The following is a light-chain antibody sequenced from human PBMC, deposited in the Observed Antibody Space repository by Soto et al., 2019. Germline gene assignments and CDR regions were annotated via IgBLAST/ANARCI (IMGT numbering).Light chain of an antibody. CDR2: EIN. V-gene: IGLV2-8*01. Sequence: QSALTQPPSASGSPGQSVTITCTGTSSDVGAFNYVSWYQQHPGKAPKLMIFEINKRPSGVPDRFSGSKSGNTASLTVSGLQAEDEADYYCSSYAGSNIYVFGGGTQLTVL. J-gene: IGLJ7*01. CDR3: SSYAGSNIYV. CDR1: SSDVGAFNY.